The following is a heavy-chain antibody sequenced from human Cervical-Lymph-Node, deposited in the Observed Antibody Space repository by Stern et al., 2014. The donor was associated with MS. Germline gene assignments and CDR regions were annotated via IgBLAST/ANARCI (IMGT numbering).Heavy chain of an antibody. D-gene: IGHD2-8*01. CDR2: ISYDGNHK. J-gene: IGHJ4*02. Sequence: VHLVESGGAVVQPGRSLRLSCAASGFTFSSYGMHWVRQAHGQVLEWVTVISYDGNHKYYAASVKGRFTISRDNSKNTLHLQMNSVTPDDTAIYYCARDYEDTSMLFDHWGQGTLVTVSS. V-gene: IGHV3-30*03. CDR3: ARDYEDTSMLFDH. CDR1: GFTFSSYG.